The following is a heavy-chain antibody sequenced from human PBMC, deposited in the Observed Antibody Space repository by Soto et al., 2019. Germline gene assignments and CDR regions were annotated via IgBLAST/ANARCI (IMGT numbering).Heavy chain of an antibody. Sequence: GGSLRLSCVASGFTFGSRAMSWVRQAPGEGLEWVSTITDTGGDTKYADSVRGRFTISRDNSKNTLYLQMSSLRAEDSAVYYCARGSKDPYPGSRIFDFWGRGTLVTVSS. V-gene: IGHV3-23*01. D-gene: IGHD3-10*01. CDR1: GFTFGSRA. CDR3: ARGSKDPYPGSRIFDF. J-gene: IGHJ4*02. CDR2: ITDTGGDT.